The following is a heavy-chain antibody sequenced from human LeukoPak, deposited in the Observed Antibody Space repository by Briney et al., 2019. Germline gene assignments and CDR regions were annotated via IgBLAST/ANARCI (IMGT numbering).Heavy chain of an antibody. CDR3: ARDPTYYYDSSGYRGIDY. V-gene: IGHV3-21*01. J-gene: IGHJ4*02. CDR2: ISSSSYI. CDR1: GFTFSSYS. Sequence: GGSLRLSCAASGFTFSSYSMNWVRQAPGKGLEWVSSISSSSYIYYADSVKGRFTISRDNAKNSLYLQMNSLRAEDTAVYYCARDPTYYYDSSGYRGIDYWGQGTLVTVSS. D-gene: IGHD3-22*01.